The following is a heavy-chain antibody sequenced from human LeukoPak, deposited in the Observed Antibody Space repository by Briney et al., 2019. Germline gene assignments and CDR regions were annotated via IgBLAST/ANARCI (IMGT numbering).Heavy chain of an antibody. V-gene: IGHV1-18*01. D-gene: IGHD3-9*01. CDR2: ISAYNGNT. J-gene: IGHJ6*02. CDR1: GYTFTSYG. Sequence: ASVKVSCKASGYTFTSYGISWVRQAPGQGREWMGWISAYNGNTNYAQKLQGRVTMTTDTSTSTAYMELRSLRSDDTAVYYCARKGYYDILTGPYYYGMDVWGQGTTVTVSS. CDR3: ARKGYYDILTGPYYYGMDV.